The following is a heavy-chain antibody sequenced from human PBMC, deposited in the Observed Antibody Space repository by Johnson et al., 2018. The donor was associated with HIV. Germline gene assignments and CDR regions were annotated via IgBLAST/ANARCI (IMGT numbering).Heavy chain of an antibody. CDR3: ARASYYYGSADI. J-gene: IGHJ3*02. D-gene: IGHD3-10*01. CDR1: GFTFSSYA. Sequence: VQLVESGGGVVQPGRSLRLSCAASGFTFSSYAMHWVRQAPGKGLEWVSYISGSGTNIYYADSVKGRFTISRDNAKKSLVLQMNSLRAEDTAVYYCARASYYYGSADIWGQGTMVTVSS. CDR2: ISGSGTNI. V-gene: IGHV3-48*04.